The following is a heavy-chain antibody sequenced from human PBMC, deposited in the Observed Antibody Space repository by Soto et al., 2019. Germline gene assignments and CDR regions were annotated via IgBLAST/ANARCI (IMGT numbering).Heavy chain of an antibody. D-gene: IGHD2-15*01. J-gene: IGHJ6*03. Sequence: QVQLQESGPGLVKPSETLSLTCTVSGGSISSYYWSWIRQPPGKGLEWIGYIYYSGSTNYNPSLSGRVTIAVDTSKNQFSLKLSSVTAADTAVYYCASSVAAAYYYYYMDVWGKGTTVTVSS. CDR2: IYYSGST. CDR3: ASSVAAAYYYYYMDV. V-gene: IGHV4-59*01. CDR1: GGSISSYY.